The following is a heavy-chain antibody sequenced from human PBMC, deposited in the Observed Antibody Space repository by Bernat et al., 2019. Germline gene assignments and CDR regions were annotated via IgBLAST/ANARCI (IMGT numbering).Heavy chain of an antibody. V-gene: IGHV4-34*01. Sequence: QVQLQQWGAGLLKPSETLSLTCAVYGGSFSGYYWSWICQPPGKGLEWIGEINHSGSANYKSSHKSRVNISVDTSKNQFSLKLRSVSAAGTAVYDGARHRARGYSSGWNFDWGQGTLVTVSS. D-gene: IGHD6-19*01. J-gene: IGHJ4*02. CDR2: INHSGSA. CDR3: ARHRARGYSSGWNFD. CDR1: GGSFSGYY.